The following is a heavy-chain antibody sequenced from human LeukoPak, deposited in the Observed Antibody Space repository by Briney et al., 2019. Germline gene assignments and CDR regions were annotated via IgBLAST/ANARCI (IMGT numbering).Heavy chain of an antibody. CDR2: MNPNSGNT. CDR1: GYTFTSYD. Sequence: ASVKVSCKASGYTFTSYDINWVRQATGQGLEWMGWMNPNSGNTGYAQKFQGRVTMTRNTSISTAYMELSSLRSEDTAVYYCARGDDFWSGYSASFDYWGQGTLVTVSS. V-gene: IGHV1-8*01. J-gene: IGHJ4*02. CDR3: ARGDDFWSGYSASFDY. D-gene: IGHD3-3*01.